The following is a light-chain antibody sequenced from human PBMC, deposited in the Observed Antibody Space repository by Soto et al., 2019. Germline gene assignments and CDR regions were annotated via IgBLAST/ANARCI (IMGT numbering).Light chain of an antibody. CDR3: GTWDSSLSAAV. Sequence: QSVLTQPPSVSAAPGQKVTISCSGRTSNIENNYVSWYQQLPGTAPKLLIYDNNKRPSGIPDRFSGSKSGTSATLGITGLQTGDEADYYCGTWDSSLSAAVFGGGTQLTVL. CDR2: DNN. J-gene: IGLJ7*01. V-gene: IGLV1-51*01. CDR1: TSNIENNY.